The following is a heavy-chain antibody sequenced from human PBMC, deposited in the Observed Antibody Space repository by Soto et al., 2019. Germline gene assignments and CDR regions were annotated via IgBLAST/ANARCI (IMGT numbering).Heavy chain of an antibody. CDR2: IGTAGDT. J-gene: IGHJ3*01. CDR3: ARGDNSGWSAFDV. D-gene: IGHD6-19*01. Sequence: SGGSLRLSCAASGFTFSTYDMHWVRQDTGKGLEWVSAIGTAGDTYYPDSVKGRFIISRDNAKSSLFLQMNSLRAGDTAVYYCARGDNSGWSAFDVCGQRTMFTVSS. CDR1: GFTFSTYD. V-gene: IGHV3-13*01.